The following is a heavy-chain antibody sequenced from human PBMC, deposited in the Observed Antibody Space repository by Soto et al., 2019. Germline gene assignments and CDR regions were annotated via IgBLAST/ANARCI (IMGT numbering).Heavy chain of an antibody. V-gene: IGHV4-39*01. J-gene: IGHJ6*02. CDR3: ARLGYYYDSSCYYQGRSYYYGIDV. CDR2: IYYSGST. Sequence: SETLSLTCTVSGGSISSSSYYWGWIRQPPGKGLEWIGSIYYSGSTYYNPSLKSRVTISVDTSKNQFSLKLSSVTAADTAVYYCARLGYYYDSSCYYQGRSYYYGIDVWGQGTTVTVSS. D-gene: IGHD3-22*01. CDR1: GGSISSSSYY.